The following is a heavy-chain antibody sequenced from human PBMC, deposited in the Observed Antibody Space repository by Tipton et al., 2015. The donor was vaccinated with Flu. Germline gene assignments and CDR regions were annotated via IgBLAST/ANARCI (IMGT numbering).Heavy chain of an antibody. J-gene: IGHJ5*01. CDR2: TYTNGDT. D-gene: IGHD2-15*01. CDR1: GIPMRSGIQS. CDR3: ARDSGAYPLGFDP. Sequence: LRLSCSVSGIPMRSGIQSWSWIRQSAGQGLEWIGLTYTNGDTTYNPSLKSRVTISIDTSKNQLPLTLTSVTAADTAVYYCARDSGAYPLGFDPWGRGTLVTVSS. V-gene: IGHV4-61*02.